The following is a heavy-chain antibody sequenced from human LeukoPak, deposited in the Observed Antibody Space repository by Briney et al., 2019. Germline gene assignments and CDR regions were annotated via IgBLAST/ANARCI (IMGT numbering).Heavy chain of an antibody. CDR2: ISAYNGNT. CDR3: ARDRRTGVAAMLPEKLYNNWFDP. J-gene: IGHJ5*02. Sequence: GASVKVSCKASGYTFTSYGISWVRQAPGQGLEWMGWISAYNGNTNYAQKLQGRVTMTTDTSTSTAYMELRSLRSDDTAVYYCARDRRTGVAAMLPEKLYNNWFDPWGQGTLVTVSS. D-gene: IGHD2-15*01. CDR1: GYTFTSYG. V-gene: IGHV1-18*01.